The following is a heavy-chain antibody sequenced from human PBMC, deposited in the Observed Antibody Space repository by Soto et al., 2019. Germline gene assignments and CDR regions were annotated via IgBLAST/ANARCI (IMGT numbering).Heavy chain of an antibody. J-gene: IGHJ4*02. CDR3: ARSRTVTTLDFYY. CDR2: IYYSGST. Sequence: SETLSLTCTVSGGSISSGCYYWSWIRQHPGKGLEWIGYIYYSGSTYYNPSLKSRVTISVDTSKNQFSLKLSSVTAADTAVYYCARSRTVTTLDFYYWGQGTLVTVSS. V-gene: IGHV4-31*03. D-gene: IGHD4-17*01. CDR1: GGSISSGCYY.